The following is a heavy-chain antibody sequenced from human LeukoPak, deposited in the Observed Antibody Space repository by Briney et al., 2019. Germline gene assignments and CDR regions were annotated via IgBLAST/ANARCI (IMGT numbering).Heavy chain of an antibody. CDR1: GFTFGSSA. CDR2: VSNSGGST. CDR3: ARDRPYFDY. J-gene: IGHJ4*02. Sequence: GGSLRLSCAASGFTFGSSAMSWVRQAPGKGLEWVSAVSNSGGSTFYADSVMGRFTISRDNSRNTLYLQMNNLRAEDTAVYYCARDRPYFDYWGQGTLVTVSS. V-gene: IGHV3-23*01.